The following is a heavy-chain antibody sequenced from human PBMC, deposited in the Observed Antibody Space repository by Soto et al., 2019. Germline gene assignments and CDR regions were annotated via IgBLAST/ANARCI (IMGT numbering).Heavy chain of an antibody. CDR2: ISWNSRTV. V-gene: IGHV3-9*01. J-gene: IGHJ4*02. D-gene: IGHD3-3*01. CDR3: ATDWSSSLEWGFRH. CDR1: GLMFDDYA. Sequence: EVQLVESGGGMVQPGGSLRLSCRGSGLMFDDYAMHWVRQSPGRGLEWVSGISWNSRTVTYADSVRGRFLISRDNAENSLVLHLNSLTSEDTAVDCCATDWSSSLEWGFRHWGQGILVTVSS.